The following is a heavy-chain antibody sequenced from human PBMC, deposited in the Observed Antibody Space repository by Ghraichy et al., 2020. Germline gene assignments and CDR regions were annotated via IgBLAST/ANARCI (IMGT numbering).Heavy chain of an antibody. Sequence: SETLSLTCTVSGGSINTDGYFWGWIRQPPGEGLEWIGSVYYTGSTYSNPSLKCRVTISIDTSKNQYSLRLSSVTSGDTAVYYCARGDDSEGWSSTYFDYWGQGTQVTVSS. D-gene: IGHD3-22*01. J-gene: IGHJ4*01. CDR3: ARGDDSEGWSSTYFDY. CDR2: VYYTGST. CDR1: GGSINTDGYF. V-gene: IGHV4-39*01.